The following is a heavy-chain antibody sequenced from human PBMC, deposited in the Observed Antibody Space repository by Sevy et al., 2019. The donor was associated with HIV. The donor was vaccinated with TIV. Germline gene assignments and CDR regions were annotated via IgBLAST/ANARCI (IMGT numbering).Heavy chain of an antibody. CDR2: IYHTGDT. CDR3: ASQGAWYYGSTGNAFDF. CDR1: GGSITSYY. J-gene: IGHJ3*01. D-gene: IGHD3-10*01. V-gene: IGHV4-59*01. Sequence: SETLSLTCTVSGGSITSYYWSWIRQPPGKGLEWIGYIYHTGDTKYNPSLKSRLTISVDTSRSQFSLKLSSVTAADTAVYYCASQGAWYYGSTGNAFDFWGQGTMVTVSS.